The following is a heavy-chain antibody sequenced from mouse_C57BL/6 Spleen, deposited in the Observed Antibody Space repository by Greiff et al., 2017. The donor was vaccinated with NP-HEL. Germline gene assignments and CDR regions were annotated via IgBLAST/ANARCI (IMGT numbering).Heavy chain of an antibody. CDR2: ISYDGSN. J-gene: IGHJ2*01. Sequence: ESGPGLVKPSQSLSLTCSVTGYSITSGYYWNWIRQFPGNKLEWMGYISYDGSNNYNPSLKNRISITRDTSKNQFFLKLNSVTTEDTATYYCARVLRSLFDYWGQGTTLTVSS. CDR3: ARVLRSLFDY. D-gene: IGHD1-1*01. CDR1: GYSITSGYY. V-gene: IGHV3-6*01.